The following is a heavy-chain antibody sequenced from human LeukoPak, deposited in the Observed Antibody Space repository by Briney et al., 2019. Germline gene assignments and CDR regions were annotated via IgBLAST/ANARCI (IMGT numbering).Heavy chain of an antibody. V-gene: IGHV4-59*08. CDR1: GGSISSYF. CDR2: IFYNGST. D-gene: IGHD2-15*01. Sequence: SETLSLTCTVSGGSISSYFWSWIRQPPGKGLEWIGYIFYNGSTYYNPSLKSRVAISVDTSKNQFSLKLSSVTAADTAVYYCATRGYCSGGSCSGFYDYWGQGTLVTVSS. J-gene: IGHJ4*02. CDR3: ATRGYCSGGSCSGFYDY.